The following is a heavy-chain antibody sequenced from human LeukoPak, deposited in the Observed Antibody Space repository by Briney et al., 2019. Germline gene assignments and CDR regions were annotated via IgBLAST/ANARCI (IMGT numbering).Heavy chain of an antibody. CDR1: GFTFDDYA. D-gene: IGHD3-10*01. J-gene: IGHJ4*02. CDR3: VKGSGTFYNGCFDY. V-gene: IGHV3-9*01. CDR2: ISWNSGNT. Sequence: GGSLRLSCAVSGFTFDDYAMHWVRQAPGEALEWVSGISWNSGNTDYADSVKGRFTISRDNAKNSLFLQMNRLRAEDTALYYCVKGSGTFYNGCFDYWGQGTLVTVSS.